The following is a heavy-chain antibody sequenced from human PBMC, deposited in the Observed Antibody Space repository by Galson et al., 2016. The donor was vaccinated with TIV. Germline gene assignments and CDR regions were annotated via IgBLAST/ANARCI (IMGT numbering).Heavy chain of an antibody. J-gene: IGHJ3*02. D-gene: IGHD6-13*01. CDR3: ARDRGRETPLRIEAKGPHDASDI. CDR1: GLTFSSYD. V-gene: IGHV3-30*03. Sequence: SLRLSCAASGLTFSSYDMHWVRQAPGKGLEWVAVISYDGSHKHYAGSVKGRFTISRDNSKNTLFLRMNSLRVEDTAIYYCARDRGRETPLRIEAKGPHDASDIWGQGTMVTVSS. CDR2: ISYDGSHK.